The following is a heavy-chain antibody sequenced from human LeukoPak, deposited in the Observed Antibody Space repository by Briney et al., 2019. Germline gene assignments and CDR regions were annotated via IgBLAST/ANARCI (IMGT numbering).Heavy chain of an antibody. J-gene: IGHJ4*02. V-gene: IGHV4-30-2*01. D-gene: IGHD3-22*01. CDR1: GGSISSGGYY. Sequence: SETLSLTCTVSGGSISSGGYYWSWIRQPPGKGLEWIGYIYHSGSTYYNPSLKSRVTISVDRSKNQFSLKLSSVTAADTAVYYCARDVNYYDSSGYSGKYFDYWGQGTLVTVSS. CDR2: IYHSGST. CDR3: ARDVNYYDSSGYSGKYFDY.